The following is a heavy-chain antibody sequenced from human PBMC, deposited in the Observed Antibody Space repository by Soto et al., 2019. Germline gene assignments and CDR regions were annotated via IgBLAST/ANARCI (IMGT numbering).Heavy chain of an antibody. CDR2: INSDGSST. CDR3: ARRDQIAYYYGMDV. D-gene: IGHD2-21*01. CDR1: GFTVSGYW. Sequence: GWSLRLSCASCGFTVSGYWLNWVRQAPGKGLVWVSRINSDGSSTSYVDSVKGRFTISRDNAKNTLYLQMNSLRAEDTAVYYCARRDQIAYYYGMDVWGQGTTVTVSS. J-gene: IGHJ6*02. V-gene: IGHV3-74*01.